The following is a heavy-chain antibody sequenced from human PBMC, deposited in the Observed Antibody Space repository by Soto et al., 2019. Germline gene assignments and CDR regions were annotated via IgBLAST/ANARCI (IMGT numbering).Heavy chain of an antibody. Sequence: SETLSLTCTVSGGSISSGDYYWSWIRQPPGKGLEWIGYIYYSGSTYYNPSLKSRVTISVGTSKNQFSLKLSSVTAADTAVYYCARDFMATIGLFDYWGQGTLVTVSS. V-gene: IGHV4-30-4*01. CDR3: ARDFMATIGLFDY. CDR2: IYYSGST. CDR1: GGSISSGDYY. D-gene: IGHD5-12*01. J-gene: IGHJ4*02.